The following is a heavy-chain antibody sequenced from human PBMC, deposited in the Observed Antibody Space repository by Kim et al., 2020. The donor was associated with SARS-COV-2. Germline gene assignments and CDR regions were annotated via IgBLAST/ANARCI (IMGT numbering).Heavy chain of an antibody. Sequence: GGSLRLSCAASGFTFSSYAMSWVRQAPGKGLEWVSAISGSGGSTYYADSVKGRFTISRDNSKNTLYLQMNSLRAEDTAVYYCARRITMVRGVITARPSYNWFDPWGQGTLVTVSS. V-gene: IGHV3-23*01. D-gene: IGHD3-10*01. CDR2: ISGSGGST. CDR3: ARRITMVRGVITARPSYNWFDP. CDR1: GFTFSSYA. J-gene: IGHJ5*02.